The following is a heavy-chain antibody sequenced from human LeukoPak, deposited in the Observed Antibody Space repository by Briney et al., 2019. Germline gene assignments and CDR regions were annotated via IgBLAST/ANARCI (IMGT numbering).Heavy chain of an antibody. Sequence: GGSLRLSCAASGFTFSSYALSWVRQAPGKGLEWVSDISGSGGSTYYADSVKGRFTISRDNSRNTLYLQMNSLRAEDTAVYYCARDGGYSISKGWFDPWGQGTLVTVSS. J-gene: IGHJ5*02. D-gene: IGHD6-13*01. CDR2: ISGSGGST. CDR3: ARDGGYSISKGWFDP. V-gene: IGHV3-23*01. CDR1: GFTFSSYA.